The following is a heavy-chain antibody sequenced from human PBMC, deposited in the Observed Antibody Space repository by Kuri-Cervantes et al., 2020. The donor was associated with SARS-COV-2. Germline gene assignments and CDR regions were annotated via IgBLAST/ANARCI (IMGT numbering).Heavy chain of an antibody. D-gene: IGHD3-10*01. CDR2: LSFDGNND. CDR3: ARERGPDADGFDI. CDR1: GFFFGAYS. Sequence: RGSLRLSCAASGFFFGAYSMHWVRQAPGKGLEWVAGLSFDGNNDYYTQSVKGRFTISRDNSNNTLFLHMDSLRGDDTAVYYCARERGPDADGFDIWGQGTMVTVSS. J-gene: IGHJ3*02. V-gene: IGHV3-30-3*01.